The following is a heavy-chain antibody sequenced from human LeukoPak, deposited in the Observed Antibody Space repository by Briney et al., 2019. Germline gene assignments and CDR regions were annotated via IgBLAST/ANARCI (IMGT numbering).Heavy chain of an antibody. CDR3: ARVLSVARADCSGGSCEDY. CDR1: GGSISSSSYY. CDR2: IYYSGST. D-gene: IGHD2-15*01. V-gene: IGHV4-39*07. J-gene: IGHJ4*02. Sequence: SETLSLTCTVSGGSISSSSYYWGWIRQPPGKGLEWIGSIYYSGSTYYNLSLKSRVTISVDTSKNQFSLKLSSVTAADTAVYYCARVLSVARADCSGGSCEDYWGQGTLVTVSS.